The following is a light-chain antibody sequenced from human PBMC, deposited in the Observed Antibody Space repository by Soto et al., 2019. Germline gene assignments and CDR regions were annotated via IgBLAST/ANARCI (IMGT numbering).Light chain of an antibody. CDR1: SSNIGSNT. Sequence: QPVLTQPPSASGTPGQRVTISCSGSSSNIGSNTVNWYQQLPGTAPKLLIYSNNQRPSGVPDRFSGSKSGTSASLAISGLQSEDEADYYCAAWDDSLNGHVVFGGWTKLTVL. V-gene: IGLV1-44*01. CDR2: SNN. CDR3: AAWDDSLNGHVV. J-gene: IGLJ2*01.